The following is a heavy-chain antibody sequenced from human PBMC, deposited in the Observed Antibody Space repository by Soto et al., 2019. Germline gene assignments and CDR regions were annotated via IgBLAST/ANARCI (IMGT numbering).Heavy chain of an antibody. J-gene: IGHJ4*02. D-gene: IGHD3-16*01. CDR3: ARKEELWDVSGLDY. CDR2: IYYSGST. Sequence: PSETLSLTCTVSGGSISSYYWSWIRQPPGKGLEWIGYIYYSGSTNYNPSLKSRVTISVDTSKNQFSLKLSSLRSEDTAVYYCARKEELWDVSGLDYWGQGTLVTVSS. V-gene: IGHV4-59*01. CDR1: GGSISSYY.